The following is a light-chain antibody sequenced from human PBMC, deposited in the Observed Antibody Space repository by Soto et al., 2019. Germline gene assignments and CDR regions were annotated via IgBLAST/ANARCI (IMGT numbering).Light chain of an antibody. CDR3: QQRSIWPPWT. CDR2: GAS. Sequence: DIVFTQSPGTLSLSPGERASLSCRASQSVSSNLAWYQQKPGQAPRLLIYGASTRATGIPARFSGSGSGTDFSLTISSLEPEDFAIYYCQQRSIWPPWTFGQGTKVDIK. CDR1: QSVSSN. V-gene: IGKV3-11*01. J-gene: IGKJ1*01.